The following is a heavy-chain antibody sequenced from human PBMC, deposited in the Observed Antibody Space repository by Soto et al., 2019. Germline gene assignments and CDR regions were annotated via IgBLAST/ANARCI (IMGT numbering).Heavy chain of an antibody. CDR2: ISYDGSNK. CDR1: GFTFSSYG. D-gene: IGHD3-10*01. J-gene: IGHJ6*02. Sequence: QVQLVESGGGVVQPGRSLRLSCAASGFTFSSYGMHWVRQAPGKGLEWVAVISYDGSNKYYADSVKGRFTISRDNSKNTLYLQMNSLRAEDTAVYYCAKSPSLYGGRSYSYGMDVWGQGTTVTVSS. V-gene: IGHV3-30*18. CDR3: AKSPSLYGGRSYSYGMDV.